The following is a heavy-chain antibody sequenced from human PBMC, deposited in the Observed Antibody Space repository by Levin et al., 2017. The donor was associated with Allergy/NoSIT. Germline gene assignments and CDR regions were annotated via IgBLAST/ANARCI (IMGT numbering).Heavy chain of an antibody. Sequence: SETLSLTCVVYGGSFSGFYWSWIRQPPGEGLEWIGEINDSGSTTYNPSLKSRVTISIATSKNEFSLKLTSMTAADTAVYYCARGPGFLVVPPAIDSWGQGTLVTVSS. V-gene: IGHV4-34*01. CDR2: INDSGST. J-gene: IGHJ4*02. CDR1: GGSFSGFY. D-gene: IGHD2-2*01. CDR3: ARGPGFLVVPPAIDS.